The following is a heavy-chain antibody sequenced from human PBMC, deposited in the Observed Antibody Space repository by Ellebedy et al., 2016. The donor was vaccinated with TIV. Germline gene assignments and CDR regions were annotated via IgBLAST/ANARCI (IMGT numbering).Heavy chain of an antibody. J-gene: IGHJ3*02. CDR3: TRHRYGGNSGGAFDI. CDR1: GFTFSGSA. D-gene: IGHD4-23*01. V-gene: IGHV3-73*01. CDR2: IRSKANSYAT. Sequence: PGGSLRLSCAASGFTFSGSAMHWVRQASGKGLEWVGRIRSKANSYATAYAASVKGRFTISRDDSKNTAYLQMNSLKTEDTAVYYCTRHRYGGNSGGAFDIWGQGTMVTVSS.